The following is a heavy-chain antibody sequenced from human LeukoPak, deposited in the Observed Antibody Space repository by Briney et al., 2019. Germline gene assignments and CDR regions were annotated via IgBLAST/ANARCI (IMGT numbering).Heavy chain of an antibody. D-gene: IGHD1-26*01. CDR1: GVTFSSFS. CDR2: ISSSSRSN. V-gene: IGHV3-48*04. CDR3: ASQSSGSSTRAPDF. Sequence: TAGCLRLSCETSGVTFSSFSLNWVRQAPGKGLEWLSYISSSSRSNYYADSVKGRFIVSRDNAKNSLYLQMDRLRAEDTALYYCASQSSGSSTRAPDFWGQGTLVTVSS. J-gene: IGHJ4*02.